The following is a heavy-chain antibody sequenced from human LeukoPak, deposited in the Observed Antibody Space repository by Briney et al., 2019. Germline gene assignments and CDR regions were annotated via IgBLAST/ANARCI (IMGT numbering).Heavy chain of an antibody. CDR1: GFTVSSNY. V-gene: IGHV3-66*01. Sequence: GGSLRLSCAASGFTVSSNYMSWVRKAPGKGLEWVSVIYSGGSTYYADSVKGRFTISRDNSKNPLYLQMNSLRAEDTAVYYCASLASSSWYRGLFYWGQGTLVTVSS. CDR2: IYSGGST. J-gene: IGHJ4*02. CDR3: ASLASSSWYRGLFY. D-gene: IGHD6-13*01.